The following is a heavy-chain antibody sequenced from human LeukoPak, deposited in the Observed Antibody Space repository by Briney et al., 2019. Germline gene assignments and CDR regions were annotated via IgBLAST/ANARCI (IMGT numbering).Heavy chain of an antibody. V-gene: IGHV3-23*01. Sequence: GGSLRLSCAASGLTFSNYGMSWVRQAQGKGLEWVSAITDSGNTFYADSVKGRFTISRDNSKNTLYLQMNSLRAEDTAVYYCARAGSFPILEWLLLSWGQGTLVTVSS. CDR1: GLTFSNYG. CDR3: ARAGSFPILEWLLLS. J-gene: IGHJ4*02. CDR2: ITDSGNT. D-gene: IGHD3-3*01.